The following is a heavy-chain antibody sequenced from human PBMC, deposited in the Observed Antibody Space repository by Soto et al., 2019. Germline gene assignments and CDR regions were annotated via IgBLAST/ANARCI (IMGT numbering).Heavy chain of an antibody. J-gene: IGHJ4*02. V-gene: IGHV3-30-3*01. CDR1: GFTFSSYA. CDR2: ISYDGSNK. Sequence: QVQLVESGGGVVQPGRSLRLSCAASGFTFSSYAMHWVRQAPGKGLEWVAVISYDGSNKYYADSVKGRFTISRDNSKNTLYLQMNSLRAEDTAVYYCVRDIRGYSYDLDYWGQGTLVTVSS. D-gene: IGHD5-18*01. CDR3: VRDIRGYSYDLDY.